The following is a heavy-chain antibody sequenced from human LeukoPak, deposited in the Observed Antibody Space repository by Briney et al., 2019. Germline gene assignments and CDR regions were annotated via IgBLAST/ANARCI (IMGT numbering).Heavy chain of an antibody. Sequence: GGSLRLSCAASGFTFSSYAMSWVRQAPGKGLEWVSAISGSGGSTYYADSVKGRFTISRDNSKNTLYLQMNSLRAEDTAVYYCAKEGALGYCSSTSCEDAFDIWGQGTMVTVSP. CDR1: GFTFSSYA. D-gene: IGHD2-2*01. CDR3: AKEGALGYCSSTSCEDAFDI. J-gene: IGHJ3*02. CDR2: ISGSGGST. V-gene: IGHV3-23*01.